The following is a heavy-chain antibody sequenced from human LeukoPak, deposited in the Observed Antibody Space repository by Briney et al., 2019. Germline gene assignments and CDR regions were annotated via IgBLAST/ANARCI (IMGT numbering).Heavy chain of an antibody. D-gene: IGHD6-13*01. CDR3: AREGIAAAVMS. CDR1: GGSISSSSYY. J-gene: IGHJ4*02. CDR2: IYYSGST. Sequence: SETLSLTCTVSGGSISSSSYYWGWIRQPPGKGLEWIGSIYYSGSTYYNPSLKSRVTISVDTSKNQFSLKLSSVTAADTAVYYCAREGIAAAVMSWGQGTLVTVSS. V-gene: IGHV4-39*07.